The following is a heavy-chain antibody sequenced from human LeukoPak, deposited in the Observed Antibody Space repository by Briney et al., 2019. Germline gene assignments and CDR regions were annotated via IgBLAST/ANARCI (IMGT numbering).Heavy chain of an antibody. D-gene: IGHD3-10*01. Sequence: GGSLRLSCAASGFIFNNYGLIWVRQAPGKGLEWVGRIRNKANRYTTDYAASVKGRFTISRDDSKNSLYLQMNSLKTEDTAVYYCVRVGGYYGSGSYYVNWGQGTLVTVSS. CDR3: VRVGGYYGSGSYYVN. CDR1: GFIFNNYG. CDR2: IRNKANRYTT. V-gene: IGHV3-72*01. J-gene: IGHJ4*02.